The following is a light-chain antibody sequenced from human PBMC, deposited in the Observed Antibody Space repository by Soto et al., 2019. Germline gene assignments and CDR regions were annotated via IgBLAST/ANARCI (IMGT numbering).Light chain of an antibody. V-gene: IGKV3-15*01. CDR3: QQYGDSSLT. CDR2: GAS. Sequence: EIVITQSPAQLSQSPAERATLACMASKSISSNLAWYQQKPGQAPKLLIYGASTMDTGIPARFSGSGSGTDFTLTISRLQPEDFAVYYCQQYGDSSLTFGGGTKVDIK. CDR1: KSISSN. J-gene: IGKJ4*01.